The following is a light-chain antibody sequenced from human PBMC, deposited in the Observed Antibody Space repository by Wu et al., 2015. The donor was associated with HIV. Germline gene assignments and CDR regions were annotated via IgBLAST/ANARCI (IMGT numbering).Light chain of an antibody. CDR1: QTINSN. CDR2: GAS. J-gene: IGKJ2*03. Sequence: DIVLTQSPDTLSLSPGEGATLSCRASQTINSNYLAWYQQKPGQAPRLLIYGASTRATGIPARFSGSGSGTEFTLTISSLQSEDFAVYYCQQYNNWPPYSFGQGTKLEIK. CDR3: QQYNNWPPYS. V-gene: IGKV3-15*01.